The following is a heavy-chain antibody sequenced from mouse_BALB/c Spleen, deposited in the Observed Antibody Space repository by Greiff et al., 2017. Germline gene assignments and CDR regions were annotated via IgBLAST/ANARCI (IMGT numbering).Heavy chain of an antibody. CDR2: ISSGGST. V-gene: IGHV5-6-5*01. D-gene: IGHD1-1*01. CDR1: GFTFSSYA. Sequence: EVMLVESGGGLVKPGGSLKLSCAASGFTFSSYAMSWVRQTPEKRLEWVASISSGGSTYYPDSVKGRFTISRDNARNILYLQMSSLRSEDTAMYYCARKDTTVVFDYWGQGTTLTVSS. CDR3: ARKDTTVVFDY. J-gene: IGHJ2*01.